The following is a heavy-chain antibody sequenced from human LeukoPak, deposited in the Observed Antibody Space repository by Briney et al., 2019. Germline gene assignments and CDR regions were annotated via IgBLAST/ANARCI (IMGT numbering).Heavy chain of an antibody. J-gene: IGHJ3*02. V-gene: IGHV1-69*05. Sequence: GASVKVSCKASGGTFSSYAISWVRQAPGQGLEWMGGIIPIFGTANYAQKFQGRVTIITDESTSTAYMELSSLRSEDTAVYYCASLVHRHAFDIWGQGTMVTVSS. D-gene: IGHD3-10*01. CDR3: ASLVHRHAFDI. CDR1: GGTFSSYA. CDR2: IIPIFGTA.